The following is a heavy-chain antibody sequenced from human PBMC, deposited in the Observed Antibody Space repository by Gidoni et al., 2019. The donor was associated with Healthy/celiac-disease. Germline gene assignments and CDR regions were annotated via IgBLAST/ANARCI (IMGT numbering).Heavy chain of an antibody. D-gene: IGHD3-16*01. Sequence: EVQLVESGGGLVQPGRSLRLSCAASGFTFDDYAMHWVRQAPGKGLEWVSGISWNSGSIGYADSVKGRFTISRDNAKNSLYLQMNSLRAEDTALYYCAKVMGDWRTYGMDVWGQGTTVTVSS. J-gene: IGHJ6*02. CDR2: ISWNSGSI. V-gene: IGHV3-9*01. CDR1: GFTFDDYA. CDR3: AKVMGDWRTYGMDV.